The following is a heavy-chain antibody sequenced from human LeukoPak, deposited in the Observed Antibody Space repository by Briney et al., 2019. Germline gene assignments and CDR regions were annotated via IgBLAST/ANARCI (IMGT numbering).Heavy chain of an antibody. V-gene: IGHV3-7*01. Sequence: GGSLRLSCAASGFTFSSYWMSWVRQAPGKGLEWVANIKQGGSEKYYVDSVKGRITISRDNAKNSLYLQMNSLRAEDTAVYFCAREGSGYYIDHWGQGTLVTVSS. CDR3: AREGSGYYIDH. CDR1: GFTFSSYW. J-gene: IGHJ4*02. D-gene: IGHD3-22*01. CDR2: IKQGGSEK.